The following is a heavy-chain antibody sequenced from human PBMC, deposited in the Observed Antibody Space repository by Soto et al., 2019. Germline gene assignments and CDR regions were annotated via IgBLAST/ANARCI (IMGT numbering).Heavy chain of an antibody. J-gene: IGHJ3*02. CDR1: GYTFTSYG. CDR2: ISAYNGNT. V-gene: IGHV1-18*01. Sequence: QVQLVQSGAEVKKPGASVKVSCKASGYTFTSYGISWVRQAPGQGLEWMGWISAYNGNTNYAQKLQGRVTMTTDTSTTTAYMELRSLRSDDTAVYYCARDIRSGSSWRHDALDIWSQGTMVTVSS. D-gene: IGHD6-13*01. CDR3: ARDIRSGSSWRHDALDI.